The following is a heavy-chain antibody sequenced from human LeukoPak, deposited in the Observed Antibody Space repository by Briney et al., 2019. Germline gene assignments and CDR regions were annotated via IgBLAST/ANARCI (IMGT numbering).Heavy chain of an antibody. V-gene: IGHV4-30-2*01. CDR1: GGSISSGGLY. D-gene: IGHD3-10*01. CDR3: ARRYYGSGSYNY. J-gene: IGHJ4*02. CDR2: IYHGGST. Sequence: SETLSLTCTVSGGSISSGGLYWSWIRQPPGKRLEWIGYIYHGGSTYYNPSLKSRVTISLDRSKNQFSLKLSSVTAADTAVYYCARRYYGSGSYNYWGQGTLVTVSS.